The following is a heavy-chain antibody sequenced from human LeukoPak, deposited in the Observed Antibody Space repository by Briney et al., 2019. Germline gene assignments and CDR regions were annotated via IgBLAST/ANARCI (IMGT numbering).Heavy chain of an antibody. Sequence: PSETLSLTCTVSGGSINSYYWSWIRQPPGKGLEWIGYIYYSGSTNYNPSLKSRVSISVDTSKNQLSLKLNSVTAADTAVYFCATLWTIRWGAGVFDYWGQGTLVTVSS. V-gene: IGHV4-59*08. CDR1: GGSINSYY. CDR2: IYYSGST. D-gene: IGHD3-16*01. J-gene: IGHJ4*02. CDR3: ATLWTIRWGAGVFDY.